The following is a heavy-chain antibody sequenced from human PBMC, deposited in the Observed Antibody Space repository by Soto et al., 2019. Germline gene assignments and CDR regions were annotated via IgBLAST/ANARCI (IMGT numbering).Heavy chain of an antibody. J-gene: IGHJ6*04. Sequence: EVQLVESGGGLVQPGGSLRLSCAASGFTVSSKYMTWVRQATGKGLEWVSLIQSGGTTYYADSVKGRFTISRDTSENTLHLQMDSLRVEDTAVYYCARDDVLCDGGRCYGIPLDVWGKCTTVTVSS. CDR2: IQSGGTT. CDR1: GFTVSSKY. CDR3: ARDDVLCDGGRCYGIPLDV. V-gene: IGHV3-66*01. D-gene: IGHD2-15*01.